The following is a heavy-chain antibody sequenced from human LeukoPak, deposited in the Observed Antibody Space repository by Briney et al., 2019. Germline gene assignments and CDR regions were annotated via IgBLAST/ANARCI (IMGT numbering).Heavy chain of an antibody. CDR1: GYSISSGYY. V-gene: IGHV4-38-2*02. CDR3: ARHAPARIPAAATIDY. D-gene: IGHD6-13*01. CDR2: IYYSGST. Sequence: RPSETLSLTCTVSGYSISSGYYWGWIRQPPGKGLEWIGSIYYSGSTYYNPSLKSRVTISVDTSKNQFSLKLSSVTAADTAVYYCARHAPARIPAAATIDYWGQGTLVTVPS. J-gene: IGHJ4*02.